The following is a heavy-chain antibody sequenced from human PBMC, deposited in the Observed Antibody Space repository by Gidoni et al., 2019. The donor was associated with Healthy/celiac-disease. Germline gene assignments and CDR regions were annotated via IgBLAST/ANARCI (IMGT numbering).Heavy chain of an antibody. CDR2: IYPGDSDT. CDR1: GYSFTSYW. V-gene: IGHV5-51*01. Sequence: EVQLVQSGAEVKKPGESLKISCKGSGYSFTSYWIGWVRQMPGKGLEWMGIIYPGDSDTRYSPSFQGQVTISADKSISTAYLQWSSLKASDTAMYYCARHRAAADSYYYYYGMDVWGQGTTVTVSS. J-gene: IGHJ6*02. D-gene: IGHD6-13*01. CDR3: ARHRAAADSYYYYYGMDV.